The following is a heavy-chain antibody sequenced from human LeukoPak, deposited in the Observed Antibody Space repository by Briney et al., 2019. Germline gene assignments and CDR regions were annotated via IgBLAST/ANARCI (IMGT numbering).Heavy chain of an antibody. D-gene: IGHD6-19*01. J-gene: IGHJ4*02. Sequence: PGGSLRLSCAASGFTFDDYAMHWVRQAPGKGLEWVSGISWNSGSIGYVDSVKGRFTISRDNARNSLSLQMNSLRAEDTAVFYCARDKQGSFIYWGQGILVIVSS. V-gene: IGHV3-9*01. CDR2: ISWNSGSI. CDR1: GFTFDDYA. CDR3: ARDKQGSFIY.